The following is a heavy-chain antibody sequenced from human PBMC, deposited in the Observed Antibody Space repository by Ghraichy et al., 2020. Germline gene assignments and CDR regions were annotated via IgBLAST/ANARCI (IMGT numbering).Heavy chain of an antibody. J-gene: IGHJ5*02. CDR1: GFTFSSYW. CDR2: IKQDGSEK. D-gene: IGHD3-3*01. Sequence: GGSLRLSCAASGFTFSSYWMSWVRQAPGKGLEWVANIKQDGSEKYYVDSVKGRFTISRDNAKNSLYLQMNSLRAEDTAVYYCAREEPYDFWSGYSGPWFDPWGQGTLVTVSS. CDR3: AREEPYDFWSGYSGPWFDP. V-gene: IGHV3-7*03.